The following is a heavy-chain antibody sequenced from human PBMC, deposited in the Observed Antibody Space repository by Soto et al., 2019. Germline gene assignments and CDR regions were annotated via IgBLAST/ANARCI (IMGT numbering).Heavy chain of an antibody. CDR1: GGTFSSYA. V-gene: IGHV1-69*12. CDR2: IIPIFGTA. Sequence: QVQLVQSGAEVKKPGSSVKVSCKASGGTFSSYAISWVRQAPGQGLEWMGGIIPIFGTANYAQKFQGRVTITAHESTSAAYLVLSSLRSADTAAYYCARDGLCQHYNCFPPWGQGTLVTVSS. CDR3: ARDGLCQHYNCFPP. J-gene: IGHJ5*02. D-gene: IGHD6-13*01.